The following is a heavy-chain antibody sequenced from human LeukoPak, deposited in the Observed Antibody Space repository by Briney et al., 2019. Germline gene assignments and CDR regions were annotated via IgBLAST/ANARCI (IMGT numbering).Heavy chain of an antibody. CDR3: ASLNMVRGVIPNTDY. CDR1: GGSISSSSSY. D-gene: IGHD3-10*01. J-gene: IGHJ4*02. CDR2: IYYSGST. Sequence: SETLSLTCTVSGGSISSSSSYWGWIRQPPGTGLEWIGSIYYSGSTYYNPSLKSRVTISVDTSKNQFSLKLSSVTAADTAVYYCASLNMVRGVIPNTDYWGQGTLVTVSS. V-gene: IGHV4-39*01.